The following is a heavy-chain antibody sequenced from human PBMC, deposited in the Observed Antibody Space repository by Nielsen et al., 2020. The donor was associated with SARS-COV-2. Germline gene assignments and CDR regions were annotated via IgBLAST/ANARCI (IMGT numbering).Heavy chain of an antibody. Sequence: WIRQPPGKGLEWVSYISSSSSTIYYADSVKGRFTISGDNAKNSLYLQMNSLRDEDTAVYYCARGLGYGSGSYYEDNWFDPWGQGTLVTVSS. J-gene: IGHJ5*02. V-gene: IGHV3-48*02. CDR3: ARGLGYGSGSYYEDNWFDP. D-gene: IGHD3-10*01. CDR2: ISSSSSTI.